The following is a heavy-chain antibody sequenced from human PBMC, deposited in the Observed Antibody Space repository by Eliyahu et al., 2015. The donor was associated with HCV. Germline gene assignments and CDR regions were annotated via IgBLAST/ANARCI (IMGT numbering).Heavy chain of an antibody. CDR1: GDSVSSNXAA. J-gene: IGHJ6*02. Sequence: QVQLQQSGPGLVKPSQTLSLTCAISGDSVSSNXAAWXWXRXXPSRGLEWLGRTYYRSKWYNDYAVSVKSRITINPDTSKNQFSLQLNSVTPEDTAVYYCAREFPALARITMVRGVDYYYYGMDVWGQGTTVTVSS. V-gene: IGHV6-1*01. CDR2: TYYRSKWYN. CDR3: AREFPALARITMVRGVDYYYYGMDV. D-gene: IGHD3-10*01.